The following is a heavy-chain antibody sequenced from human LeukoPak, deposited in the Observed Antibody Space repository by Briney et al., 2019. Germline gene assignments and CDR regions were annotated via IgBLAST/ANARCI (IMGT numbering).Heavy chain of an antibody. CDR3: ARSAAANFRFDY. CDR1: GYTFTGYY. D-gene: IGHD6-13*01. CDR2: INPNSGGT. Sequence: ASVKVSCKASGYTFTGYYMHWVRQAPGQGLEWMGWINPNSGGTNYAQKFQGRVTMTRDTSISTAYMELSRPRSDDTAVYYCARSAAANFRFDYWGQGTLVTVSS. J-gene: IGHJ4*02. V-gene: IGHV1-2*02.